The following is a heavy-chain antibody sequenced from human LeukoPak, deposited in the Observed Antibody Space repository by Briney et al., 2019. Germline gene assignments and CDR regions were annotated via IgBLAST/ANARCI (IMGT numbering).Heavy chain of an antibody. Sequence: PGGSLRLSCAASGSTFSSYEMNWVRQAPGKGLEWVSYISSSGSTIYYADSVKGRFTISRDNAKNSLYLQMNSRRAEDTAVYYCAELGITMIGGVWGKGTTVTISS. CDR3: AELGITMIGGV. CDR1: GSTFSSYE. J-gene: IGHJ6*04. CDR2: ISSSGSTI. V-gene: IGHV3-48*03. D-gene: IGHD3-10*02.